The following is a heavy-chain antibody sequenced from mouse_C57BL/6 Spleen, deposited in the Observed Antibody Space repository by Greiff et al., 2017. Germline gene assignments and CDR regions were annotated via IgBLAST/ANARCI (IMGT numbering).Heavy chain of an antibody. CDR2: IYPGDGDT. CDR3: ARREQTGPSLDY. D-gene: IGHD4-1*01. J-gene: IGHJ2*01. V-gene: IGHV1-80*01. CDR1: GYAFSSYW. Sequence: QVQLQQSGAELVKPGASVKISCKASGYAFSSYWMNWVKQRPGKGLEWIGQIYPGDGDTNYNGKFKGKATLTADKSSSTAYMQLSSLTSEDSAVYFCARREQTGPSLDYWGQGTTLTVSS.